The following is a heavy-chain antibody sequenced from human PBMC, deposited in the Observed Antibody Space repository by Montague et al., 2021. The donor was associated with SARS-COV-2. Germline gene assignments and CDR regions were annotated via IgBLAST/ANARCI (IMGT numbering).Heavy chain of an antibody. Sequence: CAISGDSVAGNSLAWGWHTQAPPSGIEWLGRTYYRSKWYSDYAPSVRGRLTVNPDASKNEFSLELNYVTPEDTAVYYCVRYSGWFYFDFWGQGTLVTVSS. CDR2: TYYRSKWYS. CDR3: VRYSGWFYFDF. CDR1: GDSVAGNSLA. J-gene: IGHJ4*02. V-gene: IGHV6-1*01. D-gene: IGHD6-19*01.